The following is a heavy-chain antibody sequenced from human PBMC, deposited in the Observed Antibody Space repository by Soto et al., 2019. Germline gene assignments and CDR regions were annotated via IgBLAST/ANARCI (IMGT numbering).Heavy chain of an antibody. CDR1: GFTFSSYA. D-gene: IGHD4-17*01. CDR3: AKAHLDYYGDYEYYFDY. J-gene: IGHJ4*02. CDR2: ISGSGGST. Sequence: GGSLRLSCAASGFTFSSYAMRWVRQAPGKGLEWVSAISGSGGSTYYADSVKGRFTISRDNSKNTLYLQMNSLRAEDTAVYYCAKAHLDYYGDYEYYFDYWGQGTLVTVSS. V-gene: IGHV3-23*01.